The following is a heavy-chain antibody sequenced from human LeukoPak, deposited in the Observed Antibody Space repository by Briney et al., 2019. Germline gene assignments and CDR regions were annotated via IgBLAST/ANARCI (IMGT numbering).Heavy chain of an antibody. D-gene: IGHD1-26*01. CDR2: IYYSGST. V-gene: IGHV4-59*08. J-gene: IGHJ5*02. CDR3: ARQSGSFDNWFDP. CDR1: GASISSYY. Sequence: SETLSLTCTVPGASISSYYWSWIRQPPGKGLEYIGYIYYSGSTNYNPSLKSRVTISVDTSKNQFSLKLSSVTAADTAVYYCARQSGSFDNWFDPWGQGTLVTVSS.